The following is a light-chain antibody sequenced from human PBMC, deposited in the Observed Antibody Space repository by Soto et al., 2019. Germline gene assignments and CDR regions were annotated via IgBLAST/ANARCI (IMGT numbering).Light chain of an antibody. V-gene: IGKV2-40*01. Sequence: IVMTQTPLSLPVTPGEPASISCRSSQSLLNSDDGSTFLAWYLQKPGQSPQLLIYLVSYRASGVPHRFSGSGSGSDFTLKISRVEAEDVGFYYCMQRIEFPMTFGQGTRLEIK. J-gene: IGKJ5*01. CDR2: LVS. CDR3: MQRIEFPMT. CDR1: QSLLNSDDGSTF.